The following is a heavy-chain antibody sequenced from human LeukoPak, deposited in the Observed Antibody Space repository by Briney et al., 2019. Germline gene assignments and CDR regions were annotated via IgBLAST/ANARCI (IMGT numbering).Heavy chain of an antibody. V-gene: IGHV1-2*02. Sequence: GSVKVSCKASGYTFNDYYLHWVRQAPGQGLEWMGWINPNNGGIKYAQKFQGRVTMTRDTSISTAYMELSSLKSDDTAVYYCATDCGGDCYSRYWGQGTLVTVSS. CDR1: GYTFNDYY. CDR3: ATDCGGDCYSRY. CDR2: INPNNGGI. J-gene: IGHJ4*02. D-gene: IGHD2-21*02.